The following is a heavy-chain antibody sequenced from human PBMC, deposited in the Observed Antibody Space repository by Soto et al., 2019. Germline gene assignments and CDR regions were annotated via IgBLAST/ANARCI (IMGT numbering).Heavy chain of an antibody. J-gene: IGHJ5*02. V-gene: IGHV3-74*01. CDR1: GFTFSSYW. CDR2: INSDGSST. D-gene: IGHD5-12*01. CDR3: ARETVLYCGYDSP. Sequence: EVQLVESGGGLVQPGGSLRLSCAASGFTFSSYWMHWVRQAPGKGLVWVSRINSDGSSTSYADSVKGRFTISRDNAKNTLYLQMNSLRSEDTAVYYCARETVLYCGYDSPWGQGTLVTVSS.